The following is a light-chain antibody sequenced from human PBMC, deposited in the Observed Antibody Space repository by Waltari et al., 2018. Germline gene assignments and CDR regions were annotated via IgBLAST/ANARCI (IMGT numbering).Light chain of an antibody. CDR1: DSNIGRNT. CDR3: AGWDDNGNGRVI. J-gene: IGLJ2*01. Sequence: QSQLTQPPSASGTPGQTVSISCSGGDSNIGRNTFTWYQQFTGTAPKLLIYGRGQRPSGVPDRFSGSKSGTSASLVISGLLSEDEATYYCAGWDDNGNGRVIFGGGTKLTVL. V-gene: IGLV1-44*01. CDR2: GRG.